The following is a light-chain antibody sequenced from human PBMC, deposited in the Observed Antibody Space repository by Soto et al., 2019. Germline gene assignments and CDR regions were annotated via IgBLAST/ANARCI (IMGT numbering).Light chain of an antibody. J-gene: IGLJ2*01. CDR1: RSDVGGYNF. CDR3: GSYTSTSTLGVV. CDR2: DVS. V-gene: IGLV2-14*03. Sequence: QSALTQPASVSGSPGQSITISCTGTRSDVGGYNFVSWYQHHPGKAPKLMIYDVSNRPSGVSNRFSGPKSGNTASLTISGLQAEDEADYYCGSYTSTSTLGVVFGGGTKVTVL.